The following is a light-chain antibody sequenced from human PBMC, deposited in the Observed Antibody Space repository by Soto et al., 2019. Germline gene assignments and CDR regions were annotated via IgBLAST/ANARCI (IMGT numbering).Light chain of an antibody. J-gene: IGKJ5*01. CDR2: DAS. CDR3: QQYANLPIT. CDR1: RDIGHS. Sequence: DIQMTQSPSSLSASVGDRVTIPCQASRDIGHSLNWYQQKPGQAPNLLIYDASNLQTGVPSRFSGSGSGTDFTFTISSLQPEDVATYYCQQYANLPITFGQGTRLEIK. V-gene: IGKV1-33*01.